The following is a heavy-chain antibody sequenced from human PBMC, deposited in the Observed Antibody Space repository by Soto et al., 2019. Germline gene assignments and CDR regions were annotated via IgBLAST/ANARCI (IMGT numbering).Heavy chain of an antibody. CDR3: ASRDPGTSVDY. J-gene: IGHJ4*02. CDR2: IYRTGST. D-gene: IGHD1-7*01. CDR1: GGSFTSNNW. Sequence: KASETLSLTCAVSGGSFTSNNWWTWVRQPPGQGLEWIGEIYRTGSTNYNPSLKSRVTISLDKSENQFSLKVTSLTAADTAVYYCASRDPGTSVDYWGQGTLATVSS. V-gene: IGHV4-4*02.